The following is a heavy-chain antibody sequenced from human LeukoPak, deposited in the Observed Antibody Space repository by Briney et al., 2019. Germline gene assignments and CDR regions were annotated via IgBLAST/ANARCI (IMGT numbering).Heavy chain of an antibody. CDR2: VKQDGSEK. Sequence: GGSLRLSCAASGFTFSSYWMNWVRQAPGKGLEWVVNVKQDGSEKYYVDSVKGRFTISRDNAKNSLFLQMNNVRTEDTAVYYCARAGSLLNNYDYWGQGTLVTVSS. CDR3: ARAGSLLNNYDY. J-gene: IGHJ4*02. D-gene: IGHD2-15*01. V-gene: IGHV3-7*01. CDR1: GFTFSSYW.